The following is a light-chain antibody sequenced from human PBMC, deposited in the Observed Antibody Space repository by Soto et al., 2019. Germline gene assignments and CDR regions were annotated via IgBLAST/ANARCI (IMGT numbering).Light chain of an antibody. CDR3: QQYNNWPYT. V-gene: IGKV3-15*01. CDR2: RAS. CDR1: QSVSSI. Sequence: IVMTQSPATLSVSPGERATLSCRASQSVSSILAWYQQKPGQAPRLLIYRASTRATGIPARFSGSGSGTEFTLTISSLQSEDSAVFYCQQYNNWPYTFGQGTRLEIK. J-gene: IGKJ2*01.